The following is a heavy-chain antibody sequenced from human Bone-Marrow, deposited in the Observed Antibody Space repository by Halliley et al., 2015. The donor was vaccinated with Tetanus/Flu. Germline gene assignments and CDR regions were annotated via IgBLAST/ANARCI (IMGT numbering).Heavy chain of an antibody. CDR2: IHHSGST. CDR1: GGSISSSNW. V-gene: IGHV4-4*02. J-gene: IGHJ4*02. Sequence: TLSLTCAVSGGSISSSNWWSWVRQPPGKGLEWIGEIHHSGSTNYNPSLKSRVTISVDKSKNHFSLKLTSVTAADTAVYYCARGLAYCGGDCSGSFDYWGQGTLVTVSS. CDR3: ARGLAYCGGDCSGSFDY. D-gene: IGHD2-21*02.